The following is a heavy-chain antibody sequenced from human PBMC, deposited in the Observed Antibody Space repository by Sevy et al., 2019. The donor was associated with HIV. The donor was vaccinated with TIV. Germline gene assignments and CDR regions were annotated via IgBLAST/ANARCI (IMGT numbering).Heavy chain of an antibody. CDR3: ARSLTAVDAFDI. CDR1: GYSFTSYW. V-gene: IGHV5-51*01. J-gene: IGHJ3*02. CDR2: IYPCDSDT. D-gene: IGHD3-16*01. Sequence: GESLKISCKGSGYSFTSYWIGWVRQMPGKGLEGMGIIYPCDSDTRYSPSFQGQVTNSAGKSISTAYLQWSSLKASDTAMYYCARSLTAVDAFDIWGQGTMVTVSS.